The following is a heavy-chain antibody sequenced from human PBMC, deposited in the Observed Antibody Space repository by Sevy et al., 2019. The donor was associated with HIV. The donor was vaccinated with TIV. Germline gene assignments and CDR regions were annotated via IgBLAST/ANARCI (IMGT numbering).Heavy chain of an antibody. CDR3: ARTPAKWNDPSIGMDV. V-gene: IGHV3-30*03. CDR2: ISNDGSNI. J-gene: IGHJ6*02. Sequence: GGSLRLSCAASGFTFDSYGIHWVRQAPGKGLEWVAFISNDGSNIHYAESVKGRFTISRDNSKNTVSLQMNSLRAEDTAVYYCARTPAKWNDPSIGMDVWGQGTKVTVSS. CDR1: GFTFDSYG. D-gene: IGHD1-20*01.